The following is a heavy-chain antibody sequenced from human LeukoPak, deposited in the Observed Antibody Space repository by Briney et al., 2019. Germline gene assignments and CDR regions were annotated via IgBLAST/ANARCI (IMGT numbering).Heavy chain of an antibody. CDR2: INWNGGST. CDR1: GFTFDDYG. V-gene: IGHV3-20*04. CDR3: ARDSRYYYDSSFLDY. Sequence: GGSLRLSCAASGFTFDDYGMSWVRQAPGKGLEWVSGINWNGGSTGYADSVKGRFTISRDNAKNSLYLQMNSLRAEDTALYYCARDSRYYYDSSFLDYWGQGTLVTVSS. J-gene: IGHJ4*02. D-gene: IGHD3-22*01.